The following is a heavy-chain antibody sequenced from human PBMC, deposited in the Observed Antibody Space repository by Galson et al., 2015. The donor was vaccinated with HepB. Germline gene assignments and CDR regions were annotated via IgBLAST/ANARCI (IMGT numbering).Heavy chain of an antibody. J-gene: IGHJ4*02. V-gene: IGHV3-23*05. CDR1: GFPFGIYA. D-gene: IGHD6-19*01. CDR3: VKGSGSGEQWLEHYPLDS. CDR2: ISSSRTNT. Sequence: SLRLSCAASGFPFGIYAMTWVRQAPGKGLEWISSISSSRTNTHYSDSVKGRFTISRDNSQNTLYLEMSSLRAEDTALYYCVKGSGSGEQWLEHYPLDSWGQGALVTVSS.